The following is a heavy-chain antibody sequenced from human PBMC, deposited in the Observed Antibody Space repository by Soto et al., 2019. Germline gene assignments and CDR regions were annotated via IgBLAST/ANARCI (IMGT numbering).Heavy chain of an antibody. J-gene: IGHJ3*02. CDR3: ARVPTPRYDSSGYYPAGAFDI. CDR1: GATVSDYY. D-gene: IGHD3-22*01. CDR2: ISSSSSYT. Sequence: GGSLRLSCAASGATVSDYYMSWIRQAPGKGLECVSYISSSSSYTNYADSVKVRFTISRDNAKNSLYLQMNSLRAEDTAVYYCARVPTPRYDSSGYYPAGAFDIWGQGTMVTVSS. V-gene: IGHV3-11*06.